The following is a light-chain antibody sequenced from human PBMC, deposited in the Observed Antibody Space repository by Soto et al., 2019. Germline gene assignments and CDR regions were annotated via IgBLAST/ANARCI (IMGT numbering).Light chain of an antibody. Sequence: DIVMTQSPDSLALSLGERATINCKSSQSILSSSNNKNYLAWYQQKPGQPPKLIIYWASTRESGVPDRFSASGSGTDFALTISSLQAEDVAVYYCQQYYGIPPYTFGQGTKLEIK. CDR3: QQYYGIPPYT. V-gene: IGKV4-1*01. J-gene: IGKJ2*01. CDR2: WAS. CDR1: QSILSSSNNKNY.